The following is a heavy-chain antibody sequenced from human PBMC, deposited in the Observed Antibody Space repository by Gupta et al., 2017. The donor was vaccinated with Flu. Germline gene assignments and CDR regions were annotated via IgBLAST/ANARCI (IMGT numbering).Heavy chain of an antibody. CDR3: ARGGLLPYSSSWENRWFDP. CDR1: GGSISSYY. Sequence: QVQLQESGPGLVKPSETLSLTCTVSGGSISSYYWSWIRQPPGKGLEWIGYIYYSGSTNYNPSLKRRVTISVDTSKNQFSLKLSSVTAADTAVYYCARGGLLPYSSSWENRWFDPWGQGTLVTVSS. V-gene: IGHV4-59*01. D-gene: IGHD6-13*01. J-gene: IGHJ5*02. CDR2: IYYSGST.